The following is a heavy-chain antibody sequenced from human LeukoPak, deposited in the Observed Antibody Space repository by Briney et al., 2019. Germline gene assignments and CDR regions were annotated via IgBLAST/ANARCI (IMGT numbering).Heavy chain of an antibody. CDR1: GFTFSSYS. J-gene: IGHJ4*02. D-gene: IGHD3-3*01. Sequence: PGGSLRLSCAASGFTFSSYSMNWVRQAPGKGLEWVSYISSSSSTIYYADSVKGRFTISRDNAKNSLYLQMNSLRAEDTAVYYCARAYYDFWSGYLDYWGQGTLVTVSS. CDR2: ISSSSSTI. CDR3: ARAYYDFWSGYLDY. V-gene: IGHV3-48*01.